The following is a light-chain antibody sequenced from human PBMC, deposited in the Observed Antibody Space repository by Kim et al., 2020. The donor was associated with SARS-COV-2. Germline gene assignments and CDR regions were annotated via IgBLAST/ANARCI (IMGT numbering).Light chain of an antibody. J-gene: IGKJ5*01. CDR3: QQYDDWPPVT. CDR1: QSVSSN. V-gene: IGKV3-15*01. Sequence: SPGERVTLACRARQSVSSNVAWYQQKPGQTPRLLIYGASTRATGIPARFSGSGSGTEFTLTISSLQSGDFAVYYCQQYDDWPPVTFGQGTRLEIK. CDR2: GAS.